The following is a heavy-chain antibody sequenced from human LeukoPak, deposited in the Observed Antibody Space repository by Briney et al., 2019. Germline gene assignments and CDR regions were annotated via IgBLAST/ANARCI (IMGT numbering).Heavy chain of an antibody. CDR2: INHSGST. Sequence: SETLSLTCAVYGGSFSGYYWSWIRQPPGKGLEWIGEINHSGSTYYNPSLKSRVTISVDTSKNQFSLKLSSVTAADTAVYYCARVYGSGSYYNGYYYYYMDVWGKGTTVTISS. CDR3: ARVYGSGSYYNGYYYYYMDV. CDR1: GGSFSGYY. V-gene: IGHV4-34*01. J-gene: IGHJ6*03. D-gene: IGHD3-10*01.